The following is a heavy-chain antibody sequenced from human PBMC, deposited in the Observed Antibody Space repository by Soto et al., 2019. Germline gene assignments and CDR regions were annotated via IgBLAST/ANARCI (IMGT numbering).Heavy chain of an antibody. J-gene: IGHJ4*02. CDR2: IGSSSSYI. V-gene: IGHV3-21*01. CDR1: GFTFSSYS. CDR3: ARDGDTAMVNDY. D-gene: IGHD5-18*01. Sequence: PGGSLRLSCAASGFTFSSYSMNWVRQAPGKGLEWVSSIGSSSSYIYYADSVKGRFTISRDNAKNSLYLQMNSLRAEDTAVYYCARDGDTAMVNDYWGQGTLVTVSS.